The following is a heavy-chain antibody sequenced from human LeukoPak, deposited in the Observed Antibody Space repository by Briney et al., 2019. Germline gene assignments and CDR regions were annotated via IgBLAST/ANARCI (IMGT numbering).Heavy chain of an antibody. CDR1: GYTLTELS. Sequence: ASVKVSCKVSGYTLTELSMHWVRQAPGKGLEWMGGFDPEDGETIYAQKFQGRVTMTRDTSISTAYMELSRLRSDDTAVYYCARDNYGSGSYYPSGEYFQHWGQGTLVTVSS. J-gene: IGHJ1*01. CDR2: FDPEDGET. V-gene: IGHV1-24*01. D-gene: IGHD3-10*01. CDR3: ARDNYGSGSYYPSGEYFQH.